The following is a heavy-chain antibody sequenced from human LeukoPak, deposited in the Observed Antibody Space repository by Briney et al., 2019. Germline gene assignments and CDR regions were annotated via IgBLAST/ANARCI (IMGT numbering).Heavy chain of an antibody. CDR2: IYSGGST. CDR1: GFTVSSNY. Sequence: PGGSLRLSCAASGFTVSSNYMGWVRQAPGKGLEWVSVIYSGGSTYYADSVQGRFTISRDSSKNTLYLQMSSLRADDTAVYFCARVGAPVTIFGVIVKNYYYYYMDVWGKGTTVTVSS. CDR3: ARVGAPVTIFGVIVKNYYYYYMDV. D-gene: IGHD3-3*01. J-gene: IGHJ6*03. V-gene: IGHV3-53*05.